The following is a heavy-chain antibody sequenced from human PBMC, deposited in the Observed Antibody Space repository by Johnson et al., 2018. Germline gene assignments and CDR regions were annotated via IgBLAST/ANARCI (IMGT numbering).Heavy chain of an antibody. CDR1: GFPFSSYS. J-gene: IGHJ5*02. D-gene: IGHD1-1*01. CDR2: ISPTGRTI. Sequence: EVQLLESGGGLVQPGGSLRLSCAASGFPFSSYSMNWVRQVPGKGLEWLSYISPTGRTIYYSDSAKGRFTISRDNAKNSLYLLMNSLRAEDTAVYYCAGDMEPWGQGTLVTVSS. CDR3: AGDMEP. V-gene: IGHV3-48*01.